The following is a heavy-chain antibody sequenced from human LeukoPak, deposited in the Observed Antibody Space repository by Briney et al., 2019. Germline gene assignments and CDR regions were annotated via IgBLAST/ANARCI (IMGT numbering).Heavy chain of an antibody. J-gene: IGHJ3*02. D-gene: IGHD2-2*01. CDR1: GGSISSYY. CDR3: ARRTYCSSTSCPLLSAFDI. CDR2: IYTSGST. Sequence: SETLSLTCTVSGGSISSYYWSWIRQPAGKGLEWIGRIYTSGSTNYNPSLKSRVTMSVDTSKNQFSLKLSSVTAADTAMYYCARRTYCSSTSCPLLSAFDIWGQGTMVTVSS. V-gene: IGHV4-4*07.